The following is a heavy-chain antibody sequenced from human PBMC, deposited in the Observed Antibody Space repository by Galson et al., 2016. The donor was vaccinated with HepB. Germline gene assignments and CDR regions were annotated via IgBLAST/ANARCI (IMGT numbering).Heavy chain of an antibody. CDR1: GFSLTNGLMG. V-gene: IGHV2-26*01. CDR3: ARNHGRSPTYDFDL. Sequence: PALVNPTQTLTLTCTVSGFSLTNGLMGLSWLRQPPGEALQWLAHIFAHDEKVYSPSLKSRLALSRDISKNQVVLTITNLFPADTATYYCARNHGRSPTYDFDLWGPGILVTVSS. D-gene: IGHD2-2*01. J-gene: IGHJ4*02. CDR2: IFAHDEK.